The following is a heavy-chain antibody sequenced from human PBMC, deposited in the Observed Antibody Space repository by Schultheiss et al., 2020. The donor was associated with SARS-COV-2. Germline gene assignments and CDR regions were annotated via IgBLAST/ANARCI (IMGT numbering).Heavy chain of an antibody. Sequence: QTLSLTCTVSGDSISGAYYWSWIRQHPGKGLEWIGYIYYSGSTYYNPSLKSRVTISVDTSKNQFSLKLSSVTAADTAVYYCARSSRFDPWGQGTLVTVSS. CDR1: GDSISGAYY. CDR2: IYYSGST. CDR3: ARSSRFDP. V-gene: IGHV4-31*03. J-gene: IGHJ5*02.